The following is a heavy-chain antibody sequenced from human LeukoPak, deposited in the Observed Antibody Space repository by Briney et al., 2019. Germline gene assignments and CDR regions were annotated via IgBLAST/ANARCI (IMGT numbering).Heavy chain of an antibody. V-gene: IGHV5-10-1*01. CDR1: GYTFTSYW. CDR2: IDPSDSYT. J-gene: IGHJ4*02. D-gene: IGHD4-17*01. Sequence: AGESLRISCKGSGYTFTSYWISWVRQKPGKGLEWMGRIDPSDSYTNYSPSFQGHVTISADKSISTAYLQWSSLKASDTAMYYCARLDGDYSSIFDYWGQGTLVTVSS. CDR3: ARLDGDYSSIFDY.